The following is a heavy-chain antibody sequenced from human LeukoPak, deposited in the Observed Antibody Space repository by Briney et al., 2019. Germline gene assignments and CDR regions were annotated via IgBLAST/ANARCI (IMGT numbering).Heavy chain of an antibody. CDR3: ARDSSGSRDY. CDR1: GFTFSSYS. CDR2: ISSSSSYI. V-gene: IGHV3-21*01. J-gene: IGHJ4*02. Sequence: KPGGSLRLSCAASGFTFSSYSLNWVRQAPGKGLEWVSSISSSSSYIYYSDSVKGRFTISRDNAKNSLYLQMNSLRAEDTAVYYCARDSSGSRDYWGQGTLVTVSS. D-gene: IGHD6-19*01.